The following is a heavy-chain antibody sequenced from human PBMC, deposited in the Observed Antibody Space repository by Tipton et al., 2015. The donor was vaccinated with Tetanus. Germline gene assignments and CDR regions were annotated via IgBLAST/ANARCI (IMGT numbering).Heavy chain of an antibody. V-gene: IGHV4-30-4*01. CDR2: IYSSGRA. CDR3: ARAGMVTDDRSKFDY. Sequence: TLSLTCAVSGGSFTSGDFYWTWIRQSPGKGLEWIGSIYSSGRAHYSPSLKSRVTISQDTSKNQFSLKLTSVTAADTAVYYCARAGMVTDDRSKFDYWGQGSLVTVAS. J-gene: IGHJ4*02. D-gene: IGHD2-21*02. CDR1: GGSFTSGDFY.